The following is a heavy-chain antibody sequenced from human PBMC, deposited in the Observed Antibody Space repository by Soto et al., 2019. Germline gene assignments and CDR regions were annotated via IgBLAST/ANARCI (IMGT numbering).Heavy chain of an antibody. CDR3: ARGGNGYENWTPYYYYGMDV. J-gene: IGHJ6*02. V-gene: IGHV3-7*01. CDR2: IKQDGGQT. CDR1: GFTFDSYW. D-gene: IGHD5-12*01. Sequence: EVQLVESGGGFVQPGGSLRLSCAASGFTFDSYWMTWVRQAPGKGLEWVAHIKQDGGQTYYVDSVKGRFTISRDNAKTSLYLQMNSLRAEDTCVYFCARGGNGYENWTPYYYYGMDVWGQGTTVTVSS.